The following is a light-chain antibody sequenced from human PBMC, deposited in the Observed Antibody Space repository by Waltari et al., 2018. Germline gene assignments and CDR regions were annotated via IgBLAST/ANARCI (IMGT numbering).Light chain of an antibody. V-gene: IGKV3-20*01. CDR3: QQYGSSVMYT. Sequence: VLTQSPGTLSLSPGARVTLSCRASQSLSKKYLAWYQQNPGQAPRLLIYGASSRAAGIPDRFSGSGSGTDFTLTISRLEPEDFAMYYCQQYGSSVMYTFGQGTKLEIK. CDR2: GAS. CDR1: QSLSKKY. J-gene: IGKJ2*01.